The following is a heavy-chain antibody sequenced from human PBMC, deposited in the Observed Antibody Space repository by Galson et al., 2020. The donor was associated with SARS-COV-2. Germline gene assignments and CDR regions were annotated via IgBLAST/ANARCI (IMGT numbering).Heavy chain of an antibody. CDR1: GYTLTELS. CDR3: ATGVVVTAINYYYYGMDV. J-gene: IGHJ6*02. Sequence: ASVKVSCKVSGYTLTELSMHWVRQAPGKGLEWMGGFDPEDGETIYAQKFQGRVTMTEDTSTDTAYMELSSLRSKDTAVYYCATGVVVTAINYYYYGMDVWGQGTTVTVSS. D-gene: IGHD2-21*02. V-gene: IGHV1-24*01. CDR2: FDPEDGET.